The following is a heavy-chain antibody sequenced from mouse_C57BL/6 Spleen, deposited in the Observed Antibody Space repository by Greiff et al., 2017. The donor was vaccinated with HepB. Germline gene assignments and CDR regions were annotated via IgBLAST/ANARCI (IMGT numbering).Heavy chain of an antibody. Sequence: VQLQQSGPGLVQPSQSLSITCTVSGFSLTSYGVHWVRQSPGKGLEWLGVIWSGGSTDCNAAFISRLSISKDNSKSQVFFKMNSLQADDTAIYYCARKLLQGPWYFDVWGTGTTVTVSS. V-gene: IGHV2-2*01. CDR1: GFSLTSYG. J-gene: IGHJ1*03. CDR3: ARKLLQGPWYFDV. D-gene: IGHD1-1*01. CDR2: IWSGGST.